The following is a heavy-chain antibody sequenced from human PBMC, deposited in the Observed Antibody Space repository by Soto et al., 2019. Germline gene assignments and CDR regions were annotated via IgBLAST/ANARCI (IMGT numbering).Heavy chain of an antibody. CDR1: VDSISSSSYY. J-gene: IGHJ6*03. CDR2: IYYSGST. Sequence: SETLSLTCTVSVDSISSSSYYWGCIRQPPGKGLEWIGSIYYSGSTYYNPSLKSRVTISVDTSKNQFSLKLSSVTAADTAVYYCASLRSHIAAAGIFYYYYYMDVWGKGTTVT. V-gene: IGHV4-39*01. D-gene: IGHD6-13*01. CDR3: ASLRSHIAAAGIFYYYYYMDV.